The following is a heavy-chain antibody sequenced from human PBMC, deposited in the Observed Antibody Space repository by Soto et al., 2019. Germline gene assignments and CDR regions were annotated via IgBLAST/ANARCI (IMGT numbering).Heavy chain of an antibody. D-gene: IGHD4-17*01. CDR3: ARDLYGDYKFDY. J-gene: IGHJ4*02. CDR2: IYYSGST. Sequence: SETLSLTCTVSGGSISSSYWSWIRQPPGKGLEWIGYIYYSGSTNYNPSLKSRVTISVDTSKNQFSLKLSSVTAADTAVYYCARDLYGDYKFDYWGPGTLVTV. V-gene: IGHV4-59*01. CDR1: GGSISSSY.